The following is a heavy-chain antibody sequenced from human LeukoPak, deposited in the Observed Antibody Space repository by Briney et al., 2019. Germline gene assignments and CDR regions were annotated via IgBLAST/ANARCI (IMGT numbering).Heavy chain of an antibody. CDR3: ARRLERRSAFDI. J-gene: IGHJ3*02. CDR2: IIPIFGTA. V-gene: IGHV1-69*13. Sequence: SVKVSCKASGGTFSSYAISWVRRAPGQGLEWMGGIIPIFGTANYAQKFQGRVTITADESTSTAYMELSSLRSEDTAVYYCARRLERRSAFDIWGQGTMVTVSS. D-gene: IGHD1-1*01. CDR1: GGTFSSYA.